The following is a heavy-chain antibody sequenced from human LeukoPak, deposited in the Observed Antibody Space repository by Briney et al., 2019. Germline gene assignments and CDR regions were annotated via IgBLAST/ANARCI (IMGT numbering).Heavy chain of an antibody. CDR1: GYTFTNYY. Sequence: ASVKVSCNASGYTFTNYYIHWVRQAPGQGLEWMGWINPNSGDTKYAQTFQARVTMTRDTSISTAYMEVTGLGSEDTAVYYCARGSALAGARHPFDYWGQGTLATVSS. V-gene: IGHV1-2*02. CDR3: ARGSALAGARHPFDY. J-gene: IGHJ4*02. D-gene: IGHD3-10*01. CDR2: INPNSGDT.